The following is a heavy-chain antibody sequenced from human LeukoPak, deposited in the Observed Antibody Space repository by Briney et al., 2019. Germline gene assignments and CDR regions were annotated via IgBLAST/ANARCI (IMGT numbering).Heavy chain of an antibody. CDR3: ARVTGYMIEDYFDY. CDR1: GYSISSGYY. J-gene: IGHJ4*02. V-gene: IGHV4-38-2*02. D-gene: IGHD3-22*01. CDR2: IYHSGRT. Sequence: PSETLSLTCTVSGYSISSGYYWGWIRQPPGKGLEWIGSIYHSGRTYYNPSLKSRVTISVKTSKNQFSLKLSSVTAADTAVYYCARVTGYMIEDYFDYWGQGTLVTVSS.